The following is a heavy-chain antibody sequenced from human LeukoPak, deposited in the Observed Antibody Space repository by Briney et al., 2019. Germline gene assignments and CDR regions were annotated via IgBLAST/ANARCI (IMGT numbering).Heavy chain of an antibody. D-gene: IGHD3-22*01. CDR2: ISGSGGST. J-gene: IGHJ3*02. CDR1: GFTFSSYA. Sequence: PGGSLRLSCAAPGFTFSSYAMSWVRQAPGKGLEWVSAISGSGGSTYYADSVKGRFTISRDNSKNTLYLQMNSLRAEDTAVYYCARDRLNTYYYDSSGYYYVGAHTYDAFGIWGQGTMVTVSS. V-gene: IGHV3-23*01. CDR3: ARDRLNTYYYDSSGYYYVGAHTYDAFGI.